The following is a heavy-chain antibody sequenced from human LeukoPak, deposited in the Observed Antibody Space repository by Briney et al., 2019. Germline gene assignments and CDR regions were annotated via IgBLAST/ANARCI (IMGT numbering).Heavy chain of an antibody. D-gene: IGHD4-23*01. CDR2: IYYSGST. CDR3: AREGGGNAFDY. V-gene: IGHV4-61*01. Sequence: SETLSLTCTVSGGSITENSYYWSWIRQPPGKGLEWIGYIYYSGSTNYNPSLKSRVTISVDTSKNQVSLKLSSVTAADTAVYYCAREGGGNAFDYWGQGTLVTVSS. J-gene: IGHJ4*02. CDR1: GGSITENSYY.